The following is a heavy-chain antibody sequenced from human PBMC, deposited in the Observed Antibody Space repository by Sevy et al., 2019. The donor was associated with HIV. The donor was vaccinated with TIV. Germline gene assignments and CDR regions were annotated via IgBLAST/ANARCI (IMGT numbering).Heavy chain of an antibody. CDR2: INPKSGGT. J-gene: IGHJ4*02. CDR3: ARHTNFHFDY. V-gene: IGHV1-2*02. CDR1: GDALSSHH. Sequence: ASVKVSCKVSGDALSSHHMHWVRQAPGQGLEWVGWINPKSGGTNYAQNFQGRVTVTRDTSITTVYLELNRLTSDDTAVYYCARHTNFHFDYWGQGTLVTVSS.